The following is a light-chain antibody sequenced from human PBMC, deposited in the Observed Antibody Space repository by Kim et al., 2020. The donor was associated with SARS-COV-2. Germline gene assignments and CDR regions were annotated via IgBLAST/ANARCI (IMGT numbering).Light chain of an antibody. CDR3: CSYTSSSSYL. CDR1: SSDVGGYDH. CDR2: DVN. Sequence: QSALTQPASVSGSPGQSITISCTGTSSDVGGYDHVSWYQQHPAKAPKLMIYDVNNRPSGVSIRFSGSKSGNTASLTISGLQAADEGDYYCCSYTSSSSYLFGTGTKVTV. V-gene: IGLV2-14*03. J-gene: IGLJ3*02.